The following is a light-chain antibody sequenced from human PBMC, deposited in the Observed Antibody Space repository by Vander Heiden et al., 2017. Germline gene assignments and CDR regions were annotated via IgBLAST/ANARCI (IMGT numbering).Light chain of an antibody. J-gene: IGLJ2*01. V-gene: IGLV3-25*02. CDR2: TES. Sequence: SEELPQPPSVSVAPGQTVRITRSGVALPKQYVYWYQQKPCPAPVLVLYTESERHSGVPEQNSGSSSGTTVTLTTSGVQAEEEADYYCHSADSSGTLFVFGGGTKLTVL. CDR1: ALPKQY. CDR3: HSADSSGTLFV.